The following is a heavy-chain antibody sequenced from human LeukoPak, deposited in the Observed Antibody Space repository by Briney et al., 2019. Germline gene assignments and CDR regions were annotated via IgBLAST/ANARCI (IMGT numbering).Heavy chain of an antibody. CDR2: ISTSSSYI. CDR3: LRGADGYGVFDY. CDR1: GFTFSGST. D-gene: IGHD5-24*01. V-gene: IGHV3-21*01. J-gene: IGHJ4*02. Sequence: GGSLRLSCAASGFTFSGSTMNWVRQAPGKGLEWVSFISTSSSYIYYADSVRGRFTVSRDNAKNTLYLQLNSLTIEDTAVYYCLRGADGYGVFDYWGQGSLVTVSS.